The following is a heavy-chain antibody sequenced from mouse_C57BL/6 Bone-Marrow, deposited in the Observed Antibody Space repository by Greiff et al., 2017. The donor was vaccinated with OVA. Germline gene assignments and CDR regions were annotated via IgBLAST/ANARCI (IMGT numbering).Heavy chain of an antibody. D-gene: IGHD3-3*01. CDR2: ISYDGSN. CDR1: GYSITSGYY. J-gene: IGHJ1*03. CDR3: ASSEGTWYFDV. V-gene: IGHV3-6*01. Sequence: EVKLMESGPGLVKPSQSLSLTCSVTGYSITSGYYWNWIRQFPGNKLEWMGYISYDGSNNYNPSLKNRISITRDTSKNQFFLKLNSVTTEDTATYYCASSEGTWYFDVWGTGTTVTVSS.